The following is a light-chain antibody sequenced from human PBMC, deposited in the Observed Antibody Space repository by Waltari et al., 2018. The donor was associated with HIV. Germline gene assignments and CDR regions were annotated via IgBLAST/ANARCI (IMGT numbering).Light chain of an antibody. J-gene: IGKJ4*01. Sequence: DIMITQSPDSLTVSLGERATIKCRSIQSGLYGSDNKNYLAGYQQNPGQSPKVLFYWASSRESGVPDRFSASGSGTDFTLTINSLQAEDVAVYFCHQYFTASWTFGRGTTVQI. V-gene: IGKV4-1*01. CDR3: HQYFTASWT. CDR2: WAS. CDR1: QSGLYGSDNKNY.